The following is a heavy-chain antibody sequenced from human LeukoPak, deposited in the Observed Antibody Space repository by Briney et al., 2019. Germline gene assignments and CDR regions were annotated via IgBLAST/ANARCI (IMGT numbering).Heavy chain of an antibody. Sequence: KPSETLSLTCTVSGGSTSSYYWSWIRQPPGKGLEWIGYIYYSGSTNYNPSLKSRVSISVDTSKNQFSLKLSSVTAADTAVYYCAIAPGLVVTAIRTNATAGTYYYMDVWGKGTTVTISS. J-gene: IGHJ6*03. D-gene: IGHD2-21*02. V-gene: IGHV4-59*12. CDR1: GGSTSSYY. CDR2: IYYSGST. CDR3: AIAPGLVVTAIRTNATAGTYYYMDV.